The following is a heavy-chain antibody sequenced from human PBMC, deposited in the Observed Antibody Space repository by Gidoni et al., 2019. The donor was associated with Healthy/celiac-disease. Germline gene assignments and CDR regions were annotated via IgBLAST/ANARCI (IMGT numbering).Heavy chain of an antibody. D-gene: IGHD3-10*02. Sequence: EVQLLESGGGLVQPGGSLRLSCAASGFNFSSYAMSWGGQAPGKGLEWVSAISGSGGSTYYADSVKGRFTISRDNSKNTLYLQMNSLRAEDTAVYYCANWVDYARGYWGQGTLVTVSS. J-gene: IGHJ4*02. V-gene: IGHV3-23*01. CDR2: ISGSGGST. CDR1: GFNFSSYA. CDR3: ANWVDYARGY.